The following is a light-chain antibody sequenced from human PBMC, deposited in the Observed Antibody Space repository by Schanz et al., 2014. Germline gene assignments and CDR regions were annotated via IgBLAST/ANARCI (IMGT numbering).Light chain of an antibody. CDR3: HQYDNWLT. Sequence: EIVLTQSPGTLSLSPGERATLSCRASQSVSSSYLAWYQQKPGQPPRLLIYRASIRATGIPARFSGSGSGTGFSLTISSLQSEDFAVYYCHQYDNWLTFGGGTKVEIK. V-gene: IGKV3-15*01. CDR2: RAS. CDR1: QSVSSSY. J-gene: IGKJ4*01.